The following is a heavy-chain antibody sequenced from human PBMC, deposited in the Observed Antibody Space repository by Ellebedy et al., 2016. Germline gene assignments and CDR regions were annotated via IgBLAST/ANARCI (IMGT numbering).Heavy chain of an antibody. J-gene: IGHJ6*02. CDR3: ARVWVGWGFRVATSCCPGMDV. V-gene: IGHV1-8*01. D-gene: IGHD2-21*01. CDR2: MNPNSGNT. CDR1: GYTFTSYD. Sequence: ASVKVSCKASGYTFTSYDINWVRQATGQGLEWMGWMNPNSGNTGYAQKFQGRVTMTRNTSISTAYMELSSLRSEDTAVYYCARVWVGWGFRVATSCCPGMDVWGQGTTVTVSS.